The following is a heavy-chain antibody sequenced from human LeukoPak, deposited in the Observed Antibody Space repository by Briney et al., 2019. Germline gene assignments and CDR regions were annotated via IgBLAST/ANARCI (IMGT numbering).Heavy chain of an antibody. V-gene: IGHV3-11*01. Sequence: GESLRLSCAASGFTFSDYYMSWIRQAPGKGLEWVSYISSSGGTIYYADSVKGRFTISRDNAKNSLYLQMNSLRAEDTAVYYCARDLDYYGMDVWGQGTTVTVSS. CDR2: ISSSGGTI. J-gene: IGHJ6*02. CDR3: ARDLDYYGMDV. CDR1: GFTFSDYY.